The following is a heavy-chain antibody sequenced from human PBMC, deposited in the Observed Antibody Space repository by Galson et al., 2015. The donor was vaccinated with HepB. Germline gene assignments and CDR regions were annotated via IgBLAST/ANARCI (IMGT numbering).Heavy chain of an antibody. D-gene: IGHD2-21*02. V-gene: IGHV3-11*01. CDR2: ISFSGTSI. CDR1: GFTFSNSY. CDR3: TGLTRNWFDP. Sequence: SLRLSCAASGFTFSNSYMSWIRQAPGKGLEWLSYISFSGTSIYYADSVKGRFTISRDNARNSQYLHMTSLRAEDTAMYFCTGLTRNWFDPWGPGTLVTVSS. J-gene: IGHJ5*02.